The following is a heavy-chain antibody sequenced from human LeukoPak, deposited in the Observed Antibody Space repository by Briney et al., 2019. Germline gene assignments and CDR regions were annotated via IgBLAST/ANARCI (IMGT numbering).Heavy chain of an antibody. CDR2: IKSDGST. Sequence: GGSLRLSCAASGFDLTNNWMRWVRQAPGKGLVWVSRIKSDGSTRYADSVKGRFTISRDNAKNTVSLQMNSLRAEDTGVYYCARAPSEIGGYYPEYFRHWGQGTLVTVSP. J-gene: IGHJ1*01. CDR1: GFDLTNNW. V-gene: IGHV3-74*01. D-gene: IGHD3-22*01. CDR3: ARAPSEIGGYYPEYFRH.